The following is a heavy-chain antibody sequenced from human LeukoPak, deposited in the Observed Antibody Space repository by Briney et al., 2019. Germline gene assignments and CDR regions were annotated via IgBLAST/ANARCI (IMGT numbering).Heavy chain of an antibody. CDR1: GGSISGYY. J-gene: IGHJ3*01. D-gene: IGHD2-2*01. CDR2: IYYSGST. V-gene: IGHV4-59*08. Sequence: SETLSLTCTVSGGSISGYYWSWIRQPPGRGLEWIAYIYYSGSTNYNPSLKSRVTISVDTSKNQFSLKLTSVTAADTALYYCARRRKTSSQGPAAFDLWGQGTMVTVSS. CDR3: ARRRKTSSQGPAAFDL.